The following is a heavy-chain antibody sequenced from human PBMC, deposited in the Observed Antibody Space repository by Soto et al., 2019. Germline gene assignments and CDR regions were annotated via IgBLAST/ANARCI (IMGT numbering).Heavy chain of an antibody. CDR2: FYYGGST. J-gene: IGHJ4*02. V-gene: IGHV4-38-2*01. D-gene: IGHD6-19*01. CDR3: TRVVAGLDY. CDR1: GYSITSGYY. Sequence: SETLSLTCDVSGYSITSGYYWGWVRQPPGKGLEWIGSFYYGGSTFYNPSLKSRVTIPVDASKNNFSLGLTSVTAADTAVYFCTRVVAGLDYWGQGILVTVSS.